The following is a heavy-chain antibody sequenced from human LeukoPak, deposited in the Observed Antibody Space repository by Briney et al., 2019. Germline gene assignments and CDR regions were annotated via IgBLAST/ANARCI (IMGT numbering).Heavy chain of an antibody. CDR2: IYYSGST. V-gene: IGHV4-59*08. CDR1: GGSISSYY. CDR3: ARGTSSGGYSYGYVY. D-gene: IGHD5-18*01. J-gene: IGHJ4*02. Sequence: PSETLSLTCTVSGGSISSYYWSWIRQPPGKGLEWIGYIYYSGSTNYNPSLKSRVTISVDTSKNQFSLKLSSVTAADTAVYYCARGTSSGGYSYGYVYWGQGTLVTVSS.